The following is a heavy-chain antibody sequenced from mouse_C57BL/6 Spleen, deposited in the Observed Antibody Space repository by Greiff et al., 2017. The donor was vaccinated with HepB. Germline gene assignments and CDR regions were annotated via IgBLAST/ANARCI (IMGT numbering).Heavy chain of an antibody. J-gene: IGHJ4*01. Sequence: QVQLQQPGAELVMPGASVKLSCKASGYTFTSYWMHWVKQRPGQGLEWIGEIDPSDSYTNYNQKFKGKSTLTVDKSSSTAYMQLSSLTSEDSAVYYCARRYDYVRAMDYWGQGTSVTVSS. CDR3: ARRYDYVRAMDY. CDR2: IDPSDSYT. D-gene: IGHD2-4*01. CDR1: GYTFTSYW. V-gene: IGHV1-69*01.